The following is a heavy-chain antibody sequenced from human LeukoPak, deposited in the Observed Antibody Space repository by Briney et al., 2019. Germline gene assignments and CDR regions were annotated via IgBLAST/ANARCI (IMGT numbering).Heavy chain of an antibody. CDR1: GGTFSSYS. CDR2: IIPIFGTA. CDR3: AREVVIGPYYFDY. J-gene: IGHJ4*02. Sequence: ASVKVSCKASGGTFSSYSISWVRQAPGEGLEWMGGIIPIFGTANYAQKFQARVTITADESTSTAYMELSSLRSEDTAVYYCAREVVIGPYYFDYWGQGTLVTVSS. V-gene: IGHV1-69*13. D-gene: IGHD3-22*01.